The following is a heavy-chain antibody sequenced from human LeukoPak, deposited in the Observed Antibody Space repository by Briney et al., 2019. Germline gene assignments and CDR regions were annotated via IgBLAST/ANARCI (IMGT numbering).Heavy chain of an antibody. D-gene: IGHD4-17*01. CDR3: ARDYYGDHYFDY. J-gene: IGHJ4*02. CDR2: ITSSGSTI. V-gene: IGHV3-11*04. Sequence: GGSLRLSCAASGFTFSDYYMSWIRQAPGKGLEWVSYITSSGSTIYYADSVRGRFTISRDNAKNSLYLQMNSLRAEDTAVYYCARDYYGDHYFDYWGQGTLVTVSS. CDR1: GFTFSDYY.